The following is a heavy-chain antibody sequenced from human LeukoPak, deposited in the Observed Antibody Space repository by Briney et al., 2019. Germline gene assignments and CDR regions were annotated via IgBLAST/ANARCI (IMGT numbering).Heavy chain of an antibody. CDR1: GFTFSSYA. D-gene: IGHD5-18*01. Sequence: GGSLRLSCAASGFTFSSYAMSWVRQAPGKGLEWVSAISGSGGSTYYADSVKGRFTISRDNSKNTLYLQMNSLRAEDTAVYYCAPSNGFGIQLWFDYWGQGTLVTVSS. V-gene: IGHV3-23*01. CDR3: APSNGFGIQLWFDY. CDR2: ISGSGGST. J-gene: IGHJ4*02.